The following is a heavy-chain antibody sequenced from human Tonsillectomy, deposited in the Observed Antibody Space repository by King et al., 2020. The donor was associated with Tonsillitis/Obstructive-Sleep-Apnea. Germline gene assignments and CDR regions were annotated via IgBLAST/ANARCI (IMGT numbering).Heavy chain of an antibody. CDR2: INHSGST. CDR3: ASQHLGANYYFDY. V-gene: IGHV4-34*01. D-gene: IGHD3-16*01. CDR1: GGSFSGYY. J-gene: IGHJ4*02. Sequence: VQLQQWGAGLLKPSETLSLTCAVYGGSFSGYYWSWIRQPPGKGLEWIGEINHSGSTNYKPSLKSRVTISVDTSKNQFSLRLSSVTAADTAVYYWASQHLGANYYFDYWGQGTLVTVSS.